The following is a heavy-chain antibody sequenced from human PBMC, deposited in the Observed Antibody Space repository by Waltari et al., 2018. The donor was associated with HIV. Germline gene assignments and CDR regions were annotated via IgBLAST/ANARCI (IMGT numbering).Heavy chain of an antibody. CDR2: LYYSGRD. J-gene: IGHJ4*02. D-gene: IGHD3-10*01. CDR3: VAGPDSANSYFPSGGCV. CDR1: GGSISGGFSF. Sequence: QLQLQESGPGLVKPLETLSLTCTVSGGSISGGFSFWGWIRQPPGKGLQWIGNLYYSGRDNSKPSRKVRGTITEDTSKNHFALRLTSVTAADTAIYYGVAGPDSANSYFPSGGCVWGQGSLVSVSS. V-gene: IGHV4-39*02.